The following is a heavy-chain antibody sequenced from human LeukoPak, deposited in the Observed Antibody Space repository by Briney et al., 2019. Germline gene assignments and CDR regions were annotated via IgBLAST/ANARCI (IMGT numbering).Heavy chain of an antibody. CDR3: SSAYYYDSSGYYV. J-gene: IGHJ4*02. V-gene: IGHV4-39*01. D-gene: IGHD3-22*01. Sequence: SETLSLTCTVSGASISSSTYYWGWIRQPPGKGLEWIGSNTYYNPSLKSRVSISLDTSKNQFSLKLSSVTAADTAVYYCSSAYYYDSSGYYVWGQGTLVTVSS. CDR1: GASISSSTYY. CDR2: NT.